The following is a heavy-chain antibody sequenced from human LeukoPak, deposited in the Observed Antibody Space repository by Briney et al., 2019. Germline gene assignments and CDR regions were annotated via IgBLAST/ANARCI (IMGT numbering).Heavy chain of an antibody. Sequence: GASVKVSCKASGYTFTGYYMHWVRQAPGQGLEWMGWINPNSGGTNYAQKFQGRVTMTRDTSISTAYMELSRLRSDDTAVYYCARLITMVRGVISKWFDPWGQGTLVTVSS. CDR2: INPNSGGT. CDR3: ARLITMVRGVISKWFDP. V-gene: IGHV1-2*02. CDR1: GYTFTGYY. J-gene: IGHJ5*02. D-gene: IGHD3-10*01.